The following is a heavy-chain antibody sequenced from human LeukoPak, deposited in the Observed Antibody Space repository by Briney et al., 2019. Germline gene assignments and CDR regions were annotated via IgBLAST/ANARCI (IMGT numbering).Heavy chain of an antibody. Sequence: GGSLRLSCAASGFTFSGHPMTWVRQAPGKGLEWVASINLDGSERFYVDFVKGRFTISRDNAGNSMYLQMNSLRAEDTAVYYCGRVIAGAIDYWCQGTLVTVSS. CDR3: GRVIAGAIDY. V-gene: IGHV3-7*01. J-gene: IGHJ4*02. D-gene: IGHD6-13*01. CDR2: INLDGSER. CDR1: GFTFSGHP.